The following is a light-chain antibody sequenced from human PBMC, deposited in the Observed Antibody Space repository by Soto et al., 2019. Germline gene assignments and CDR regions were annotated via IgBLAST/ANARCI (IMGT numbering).Light chain of an antibody. Sequence: AIQLTQSPSSLSASVGDRVTITCRASQDIRGALAWYQQKPGKPPKLLIFDVSSLQSGVPSRFSGSGSVTDFTLTISSLQAEDFATYYCQQFNTYPSTFGQGTRLEIK. V-gene: IGKV1-13*02. CDR3: QQFNTYPST. CDR2: DVS. CDR1: QDIRGA. J-gene: IGKJ5*01.